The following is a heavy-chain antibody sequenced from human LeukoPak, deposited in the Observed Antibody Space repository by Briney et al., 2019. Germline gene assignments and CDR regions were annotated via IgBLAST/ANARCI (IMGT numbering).Heavy chain of an antibody. CDR3: ARDLGGSYHHY. V-gene: IGHV3-48*01. D-gene: IGHD1-26*01. CDR1: GFTFSSYS. Sequence: GGFLRLSCAASGFTFSSYSMNWVRQAPGKGLEWVSYISSSSSTIYYADSVKGRFTISRDNAKNSLYLQMNSLRAEDTAVYYCARDLGGSYHHYWGQGTLVTVSS. CDR2: ISSSSSTI. J-gene: IGHJ4*02.